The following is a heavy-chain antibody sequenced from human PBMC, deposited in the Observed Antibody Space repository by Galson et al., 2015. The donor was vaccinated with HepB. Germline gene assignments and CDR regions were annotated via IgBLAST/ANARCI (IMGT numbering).Heavy chain of an antibody. J-gene: IGHJ4*02. CDR3: ARDGGSNTAMVAQFDY. CDR1: GGTFSSYA. D-gene: IGHD5-18*01. Sequence: SVKVSCKASGGTFSSYAISWVRQAPGQGLEWMGGIIPIFGTANYAQKFQGRVTITADESTSTAYMELSSLRSEDTAVYYCARDGGSNTAMVAQFDYWGQGTLVTVSS. V-gene: IGHV1-69*13. CDR2: IIPIFGTA.